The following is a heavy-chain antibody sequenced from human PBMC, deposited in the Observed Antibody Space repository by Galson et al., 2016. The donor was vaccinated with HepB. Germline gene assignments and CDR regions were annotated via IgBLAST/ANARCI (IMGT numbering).Heavy chain of an antibody. CDR2: ISRNGRT. CDR1: GGSFNSDYW. J-gene: IGHJ5*02. CDR3: ARVVWGAPIPGTYGWLDP. D-gene: IGHD1-26*01. V-gene: IGHV4-4*02. Sequence: ETLSLTCAVPGGSFNSDYWWSWVRQPPGKGLEWIGEISRNGRTNYNPSLRGRVTISLNYSKTQFSLNLYSVTGADTAVYYCARVVWGAPIPGTYGWLDPWGRGTLVTVSS.